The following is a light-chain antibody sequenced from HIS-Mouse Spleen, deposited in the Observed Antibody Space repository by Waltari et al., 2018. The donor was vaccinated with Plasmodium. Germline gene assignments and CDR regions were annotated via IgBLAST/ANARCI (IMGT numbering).Light chain of an antibody. CDR3: QAWDSSTVV. J-gene: IGLJ2*01. Sequence: SYELTQPPSVSVSPGQTASITCSGDKLGYKYACWYQQKPGQSPGLVIYQDSKRPSGMPERFSGSNSGNTATLTISGTQAMEEADYYGQAWDSSTVVFGGGTKLTVL. V-gene: IGLV3-1*01. CDR2: QDS. CDR1: KLGYKY.